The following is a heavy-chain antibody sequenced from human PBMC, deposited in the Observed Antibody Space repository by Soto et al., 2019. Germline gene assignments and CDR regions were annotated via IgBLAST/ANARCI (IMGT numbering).Heavy chain of an antibody. Sequence: ASVKVSCKVSGYTLTELSMHWVRQAPGKGLEWMGGFDPEDGETIYAQKFQGRVTMTEDTSTDTAYMELSSLRSEDTAVYYCATTLGVRLVNGFTTTYYYGIDVWEQGTTVGVSS. D-gene: IGHD2-8*01. CDR1: GYTLTELS. J-gene: IGHJ6*01. CDR2: FDPEDGET. CDR3: ATTLGVRLVNGFTTTYYYGIDV. V-gene: IGHV1-24*01.